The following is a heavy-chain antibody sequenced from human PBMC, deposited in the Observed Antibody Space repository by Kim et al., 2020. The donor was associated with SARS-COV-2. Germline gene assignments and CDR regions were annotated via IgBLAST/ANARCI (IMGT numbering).Heavy chain of an antibody. D-gene: IGHD3-10*01. J-gene: IGHJ6*03. Sequence: GRFTISRDNAKNTLYLQMNRLRAEDTAVYYCASSPRFAGITMVRGGYMDVWGKGTTVTVSS. V-gene: IGHV3-74*01. CDR3: ASSPRFAGITMVRGGYMDV.